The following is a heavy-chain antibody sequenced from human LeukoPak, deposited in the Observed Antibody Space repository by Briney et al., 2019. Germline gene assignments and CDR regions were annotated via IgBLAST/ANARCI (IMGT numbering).Heavy chain of an antibody. CDR3: AKLEVGVTRGGDY. CDR2: ISGSGGSP. V-gene: IGHV3-23*01. Sequence: GGSLRLSCAASGFTFSSYAMSWVRQAPGEGLEWVSAISGSGGSPYSADSVKGRFTISRDNSKNTLYLQMNSLRAEATAVYYCAKLEVGVTRGGDYWGQGTLVTVSS. D-gene: IGHD1-26*01. CDR1: GFTFSSYA. J-gene: IGHJ4*02.